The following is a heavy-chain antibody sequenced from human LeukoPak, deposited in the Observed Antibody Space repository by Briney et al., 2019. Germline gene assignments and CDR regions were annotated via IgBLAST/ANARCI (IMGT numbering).Heavy chain of an antibody. J-gene: IGHJ1*01. Sequence: SETLSLTCAVYGGSFSGYYWSWIRQPPGKGLEWIGEINHSGSTNYNPSLKSRVTISVDTSKNQFSLKLSSVTAADTAVYYCARAQDYYDIKACFQHWGQGTLVTVSS. D-gene: IGHD3-22*01. CDR3: ARAQDYYDIKACFQH. V-gene: IGHV4-34*01. CDR1: GGSFSGYY. CDR2: INHSGST.